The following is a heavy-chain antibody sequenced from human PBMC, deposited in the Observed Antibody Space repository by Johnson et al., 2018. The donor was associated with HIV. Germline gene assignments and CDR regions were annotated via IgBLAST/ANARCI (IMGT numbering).Heavy chain of an antibody. CDR2: IKQDGSEK. CDR3: ARDGSRSSWNAFDI. D-gene: IGHD6-6*01. Sequence: VQLVESGGGLVKPGGSLRLSCAASGFTFSDYYMSWIRQAPGKGLEWVANIKQDGSEKYYVDSVKGRFTISRDNAKNSLYLQMNSLRAEDAAVYYCARDGSRSSWNAFDIWGQGTMVTVSS. CDR1: GFTFSDYY. J-gene: IGHJ3*02. V-gene: IGHV3-7*01.